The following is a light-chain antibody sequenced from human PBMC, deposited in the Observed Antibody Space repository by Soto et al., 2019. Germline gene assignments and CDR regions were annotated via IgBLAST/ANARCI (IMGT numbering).Light chain of an antibody. J-gene: IGKJ4*01. CDR1: QSVSSN. CDR3: QQYNNWPLT. V-gene: IGKV3-15*01. CDR2: GAS. Sequence: EIVMTQAPATLSGSLGERVTLSCRASQSVSSNLAWYQQKPGQAPRLLIYGASTRATGFPARFSGSGSGTEFTLTISSLLSEDFAVYFCQQYNNWPLTFGGGTKVDIK.